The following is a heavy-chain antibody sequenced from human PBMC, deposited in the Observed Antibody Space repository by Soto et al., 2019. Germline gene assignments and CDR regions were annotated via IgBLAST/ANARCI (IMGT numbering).Heavy chain of an antibody. J-gene: IGHJ6*02. CDR2: ISGYNGNT. V-gene: IGHV1-18*01. CDR3: ARDDFVVRGVYYYYGMDV. Sequence: QAQLVQSGAEVKKPGASVKVSCKASGYTFSSYGITWVRQAPGQGLEWMAWISGYNGNTNYAQNLQGRVTMTTDTSTNTAYMELRGLRSDDTAVYYCARDDFVVRGVYYYYGMDVWGQGTTVTVSS. CDR1: GYTFSSYG. D-gene: IGHD3-10*01.